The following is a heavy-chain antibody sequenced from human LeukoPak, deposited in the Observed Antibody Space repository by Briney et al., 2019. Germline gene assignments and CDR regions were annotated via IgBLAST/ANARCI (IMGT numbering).Heavy chain of an antibody. CDR1: GGSISSGDYY. J-gene: IGHJ6*02. CDR3: AKEAAGYYGSGSSSV. V-gene: IGHV4-30-4*01. CDR2: IYYSGST. D-gene: IGHD3-10*01. Sequence: PSETLSLTCTVSGGSISSGDYYWSWIRQPPGKGLEWIGYIYYSGSTYYNPSLKSRVTISVDTSKNQFSLKLSSVTAADTAVYYCAKEAAGYYGSGSSSVWGQRTTVTVSS.